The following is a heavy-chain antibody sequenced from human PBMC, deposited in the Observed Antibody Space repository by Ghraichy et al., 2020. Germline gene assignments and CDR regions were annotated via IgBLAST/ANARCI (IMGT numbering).Heavy chain of an antibody. Sequence: GGSLRLSCAASGFTFISYEINWVRQAPGKGLEWVSYISRSGDTIYYADSVKGRFTISRDNAKISLYLQMNSLRAEDTAVYYCARLGSCRGGSCSAFDYWGQGTLVTVSS. V-gene: IGHV3-48*03. CDR1: GFTFISYE. D-gene: IGHD2-15*01. CDR2: ISRSGDTI. CDR3: ARLGSCRGGSCSAFDY. J-gene: IGHJ4*02.